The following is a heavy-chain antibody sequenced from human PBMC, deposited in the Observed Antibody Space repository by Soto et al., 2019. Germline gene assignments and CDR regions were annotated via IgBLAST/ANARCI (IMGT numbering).Heavy chain of an antibody. CDR1: GGSFSGYY. V-gene: IGHV4-34*01. D-gene: IGHD6-13*01. J-gene: IGHJ4*02. Sequence: QVQLQQWGAGLLKPSETLSLTCAVYGGSFSGYYWSWIRQPPGKGLEWIGEINHSGSTNYNPSLNSRVTISVDTSKNQFSLKLSSVTAADTAVYYCARGCFMSSWFSIRPLVFDYWGQGTLVTASS. CDR2: INHSGST. CDR3: ARGCFMSSWFSIRPLVFDY.